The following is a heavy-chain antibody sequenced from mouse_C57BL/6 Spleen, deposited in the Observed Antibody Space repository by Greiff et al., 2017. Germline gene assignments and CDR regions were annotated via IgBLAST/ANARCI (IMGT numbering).Heavy chain of an antibody. CDR3: ARSPYYYGSSYWYFDV. V-gene: IGHV1-72*01. CDR2: IDPNRGGT. Sequence: VQLQQPGAELVKPGASVKLSCKASGYTFTSYWMHWVKQRPGRGLEWIGRIDPNRGGTKYNEKFKSKATLTVDKPSSTAYMQLSSLTSEDSAVYYCARSPYYYGSSYWYFDVWGTGTTVTVSS. D-gene: IGHD1-1*01. J-gene: IGHJ1*03. CDR1: GYTFTSYW.